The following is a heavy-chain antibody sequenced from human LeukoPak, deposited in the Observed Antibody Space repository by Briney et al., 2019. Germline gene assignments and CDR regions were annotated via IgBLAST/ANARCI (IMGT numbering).Heavy chain of an antibody. Sequence: GGSLRLSCAASGLTLSSYSMSWVRQAPGKGPEWVASIFGGGAKTYYADSVKGRFTISRDNSKNTVYLQMKGLRSDDNARDYCVKDRVRDNGWNFDIWGQGTIITVSA. V-gene: IGHV3-23*01. CDR1: GLTLSSYS. D-gene: IGHD1-1*01. CDR3: VKDRVRDNGWNFDI. CDR2: IFGGGAKT. J-gene: IGHJ3*02.